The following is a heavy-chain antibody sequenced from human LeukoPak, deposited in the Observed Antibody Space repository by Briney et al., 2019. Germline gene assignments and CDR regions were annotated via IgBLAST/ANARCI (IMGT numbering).Heavy chain of an antibody. CDR3: ARDLAWGAFDY. J-gene: IGHJ4*02. CDR2: ISPRGGGT. V-gene: IGHV3-23*01. D-gene: IGHD7-27*01. CDR1: GFTFSSYS. Sequence: PGGSLRLSCAASGFTFSSYSMNWVRQAPGKGLEWLSGISPRGGGTYYADSVKGRFTISRDDSKNMLSLQMNSLRVEDTAVYYCARDLAWGAFDYWGQGALVTVSS.